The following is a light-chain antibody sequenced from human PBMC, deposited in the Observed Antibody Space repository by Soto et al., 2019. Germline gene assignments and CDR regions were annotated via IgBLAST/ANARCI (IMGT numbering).Light chain of an antibody. CDR3: QQANCFPFS. V-gene: IGKV1-12*02. J-gene: IGKJ3*01. CDR2: AAS. Sequence: DIQMTQSPSSVSASVGDRVTITCRASQGISSWLAWYQQKPGKAPKLLIYAASSLQSGVPSRYRDSGFGTDFTLTFGSLQPADCAPCDCQQANCFPFSFGTRTKVAIK. CDR1: QGISSW.